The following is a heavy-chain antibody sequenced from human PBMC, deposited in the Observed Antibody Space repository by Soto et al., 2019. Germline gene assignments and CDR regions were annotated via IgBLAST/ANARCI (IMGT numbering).Heavy chain of an antibody. CDR1: GYTFTGYY. J-gene: IGHJ6*02. V-gene: IGHV1-2*02. D-gene: IGHD1-7*01. CDR2: INPNSGGT. CDR3: ARDRGNLNYWVLMDYYSYGMDV. Sequence: ASVKVSCKASGYTFTGYYMHWVRQAPGQGLEWMGWINPNSGGTNYAQKFQGRVTMTRDTSISTAYMELSRLRSDDTAVYYCARDRGNLNYWVLMDYYSYGMDVWGQGTTVTVSS.